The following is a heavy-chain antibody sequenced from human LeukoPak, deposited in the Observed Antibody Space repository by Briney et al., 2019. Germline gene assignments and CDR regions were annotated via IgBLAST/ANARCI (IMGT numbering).Heavy chain of an antibody. CDR3: ARTPDYCTSTACYADYYYGMDV. D-gene: IGHD2-2*01. J-gene: IGHJ6*02. V-gene: IGHV4-39*01. CDR2: IYFNGNT. CDR1: GGSVSSSSYY. Sequence: PSETLSLTCTVSGGSVSSSSYYWGWIRQPPGKGLEWIASIYFNGNTYYNPSLKSRVTISADTSKNQFSLKLSSVTAADTAVYYCARTPDYCTSTACYADYYYGMDVWGPGATVTVSS.